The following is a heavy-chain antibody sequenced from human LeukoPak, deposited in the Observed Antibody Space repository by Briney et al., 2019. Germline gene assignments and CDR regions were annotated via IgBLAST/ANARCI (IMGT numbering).Heavy chain of an antibody. D-gene: IGHD6-13*01. J-gene: IGHJ5*02. CDR1: GGSFSGYY. CDR3: ARGPPRLFIAAAGTRGWFDP. V-gene: IGHV4-34*01. Sequence: PSETLSLTCAVYGGSFSGYYWSWIRQPPGKGLEWIGEINHSGSTDYNPSLKSRVTISVDTSKNQFSLKLSSVTAADTAVYYCARGPPRLFIAAAGTRGWFDPWGQGTLVTVSS. CDR2: INHSGST.